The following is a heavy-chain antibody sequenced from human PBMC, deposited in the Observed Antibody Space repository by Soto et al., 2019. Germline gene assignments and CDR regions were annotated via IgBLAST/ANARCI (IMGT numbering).Heavy chain of an antibody. CDR2: IYWDDDK. Sequence: QITFKESGPTLEKPTQTLTLTCTFSWFSLSTSGVGVGWIRQPPGKALEWLALIYWDDDKSYSPSLRSRLTITKDTSKNQVVLTMTNMDPVDTATYYCAHRLVHLGKGWFDPWGQGTLVTVSS. V-gene: IGHV2-5*02. CDR1: WFSLSTSGVG. D-gene: IGHD3-16*01. CDR3: AHRLVHLGKGWFDP. J-gene: IGHJ5*02.